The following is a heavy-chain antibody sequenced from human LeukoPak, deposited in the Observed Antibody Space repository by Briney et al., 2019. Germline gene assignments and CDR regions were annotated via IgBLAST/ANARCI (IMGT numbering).Heavy chain of an antibody. D-gene: IGHD6-6*01. CDR1: GFTFSSYA. Sequence: GGSLRLSCAASGFTFSSYAMHWVRQAPGKGLEWVAVIWYDGSNKYYADSVKGRFTISRDNAKNSLYLQMNSLRAEDTAVYYCAKGAGWVKKYLPSIAARPYYFDYWGQGTLVTVSS. J-gene: IGHJ4*02. CDR2: IWYDGSNK. V-gene: IGHV3-33*03. CDR3: AKGAGWVKKYLPSIAARPYYFDY.